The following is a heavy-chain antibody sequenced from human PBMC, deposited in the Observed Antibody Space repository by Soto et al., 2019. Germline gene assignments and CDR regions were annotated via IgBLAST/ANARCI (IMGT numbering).Heavy chain of an antibody. CDR3: ARGPAAGASYYYYGMDV. D-gene: IGHD6-13*01. J-gene: IGHJ6*02. CDR1: GFTFSSYS. CDR2: ISSSSSYI. Sequence: GGSLRLSCAASGFTFSSYSMNWVRQAPGKGLEWVSSISSSSSYIYYADSVKGRFTISRDNAKNSLYLQMNSLRAEDTAAYYCARGPAAGASYYYYGMDVWGQGTTVTVSS. V-gene: IGHV3-21*01.